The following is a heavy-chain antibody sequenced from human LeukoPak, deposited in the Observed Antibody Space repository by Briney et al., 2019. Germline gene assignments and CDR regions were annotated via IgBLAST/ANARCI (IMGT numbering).Heavy chain of an antibody. D-gene: IGHD3-10*01. J-gene: IGHJ4*02. CDR1: GGSISSYY. CDR3: ARGDYYGSGSYN. Sequence: SETLSLTCTASGGSISSYYWSWIRQPPGKGLEWIGYIYYSGSTNYNPSLKSRVTISVDTSKNQFSLKLSSVTAADTAVYYCARGDYYGSGSYNWARGTLVSVSS. CDR2: IYYSGST. V-gene: IGHV4-59*01.